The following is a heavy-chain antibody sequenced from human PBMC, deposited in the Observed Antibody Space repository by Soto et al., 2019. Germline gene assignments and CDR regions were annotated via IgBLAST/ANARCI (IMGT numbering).Heavy chain of an antibody. Sequence: EVQLLESGGGLVQPGGSLRLSCAASGFTFSSYGMSWVRQAPGKGLEWVSGISGGGGSTYYADSVKGRFTISRDNSKSTLYLQVNSLRAEDTAVYYCAKGTTTVTNIAAGCDYWGQGTLVTVSS. CDR1: GFTFSSYG. D-gene: IGHD4-17*01. CDR2: ISGGGGST. J-gene: IGHJ4*02. CDR3: AKGTTTVTNIAAGCDY. V-gene: IGHV3-23*01.